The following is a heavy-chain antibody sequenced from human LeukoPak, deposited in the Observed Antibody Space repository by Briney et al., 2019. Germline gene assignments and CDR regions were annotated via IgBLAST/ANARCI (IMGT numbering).Heavy chain of an antibody. D-gene: IGHD2-2*02. J-gene: IGHJ6*02. CDR1: GFTFNRHW. CDR3: AKDLIVVVPAAISDYYYGMDV. CDR2: INTDGSPT. Sequence: GGSLRLSCAASGFTFNRHWIHWVRQAPGKGLVWVSRINTDGSPTTYADSVKGRFTISTDNAKNTVHLQMNSLRAEDTAVYYCAKDLIVVVPAAISDYYYGMDVWGQGTTVTVSS. V-gene: IGHV3-74*03.